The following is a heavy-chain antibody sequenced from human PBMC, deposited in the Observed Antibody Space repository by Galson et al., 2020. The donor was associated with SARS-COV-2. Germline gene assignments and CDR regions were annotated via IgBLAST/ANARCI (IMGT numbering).Heavy chain of an antibody. Sequence: GESLKISCVASGFTFSTYGMHWVRQAPGRGLEWVADISYEENKYYGDSVKGRFTVSRDNSKNTVYLQMNNLRPEDTAIYFCAKDIGSGYYSLFDHWGQGVLVTVSS. J-gene: IGHJ4*02. CDR3: AKDIGSGYYSLFDH. D-gene: IGHD3-22*01. CDR2: ISYEENK. CDR1: GFTFSTYG. V-gene: IGHV3-30*18.